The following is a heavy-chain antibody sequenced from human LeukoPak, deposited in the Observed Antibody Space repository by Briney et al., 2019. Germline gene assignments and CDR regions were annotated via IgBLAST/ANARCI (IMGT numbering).Heavy chain of an antibody. Sequence: GGSLRLSCAASGFSLSSHAMSWVRQAPGKGLEWVGFIRSKTYDGTTEYAASVKGRFTISRDDSKRIAYLQMNSLKTDDTAVYYCTRVWLQYFDYWGQGTLITVSS. CDR2: IRSKTYDGTT. V-gene: IGHV3-49*04. J-gene: IGHJ4*02. CDR3: TRVWLQYFDY. CDR1: GFSLSSHA. D-gene: IGHD5-24*01.